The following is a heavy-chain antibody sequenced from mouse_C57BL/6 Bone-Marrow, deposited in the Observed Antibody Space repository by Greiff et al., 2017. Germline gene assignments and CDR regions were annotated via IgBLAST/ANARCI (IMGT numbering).Heavy chain of an antibody. CDR2: IYPTSGRT. D-gene: IGHD4-1*01. J-gene: IGHJ2*01. V-gene: IGHV1-55*01. CDR1: GYTFTSYW. CDR3: AGSSPLGRSFDY. Sequence: QVQLQQSGAELVKPGASVKMSCKASGYTFTSYWITWVKQRPGQGLEWIGDIYPTSGRTNYNEKFKSKAILTVDTSSNTAYMQLSSLTSEDSAVFYCAGSSPLGRSFDYWGQGTTLTVSS.